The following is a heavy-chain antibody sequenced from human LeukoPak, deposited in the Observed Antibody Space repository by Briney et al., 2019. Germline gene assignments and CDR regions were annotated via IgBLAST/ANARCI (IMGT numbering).Heavy chain of an antibody. CDR1: GYTFTKYY. D-gene: IGHD3-10*01. Sequence: EASVKVSCKTSGYTFTKYYVHWVRQAPGQGLEWMGLVNPSVSSLTYTQKLQGRVNMTRDTSTSTVYMELTSLRSEDTALYYCARGPPYGVGSTEVYWGQGTLVTVSS. J-gene: IGHJ4*02. V-gene: IGHV1-46*04. CDR2: VNPSVSSL. CDR3: ARGPPYGVGSTEVY.